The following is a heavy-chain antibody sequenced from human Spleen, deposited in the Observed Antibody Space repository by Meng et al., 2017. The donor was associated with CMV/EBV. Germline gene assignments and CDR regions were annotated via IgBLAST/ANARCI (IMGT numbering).Heavy chain of an antibody. D-gene: IGHD1-7*01. CDR1: GYTFAAYF. Sequence: ASVKVSCKDSGYTFAAYFTHWVRQAPGQGLEWMGWINPNGGGTNYAQKFQGRVTMTTDTSISTAYMELSGLRADDTAVYFCARHSITGTTWLDHWGQGALVTVSS. J-gene: IGHJ4*02. V-gene: IGHV1-2*02. CDR3: ARHSITGTTWLDH. CDR2: INPNGGGT.